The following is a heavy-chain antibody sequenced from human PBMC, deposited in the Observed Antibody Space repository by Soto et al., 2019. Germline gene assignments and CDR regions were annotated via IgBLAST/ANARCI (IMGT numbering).Heavy chain of an antibody. V-gene: IGHV1-18*01. CDR2: ISTYNGDT. CDR1: GYTFTRSG. Sequence: ASVKVSCKASGYTFTRSGISWVRQAPGQGLEWMGWISTYNGDTNYAQTFQGRVTMTTDTSTSTVHMEVRSLRSDDTAVYYCARGGYYDNTWGKLSHYGLDVWGQGTSVTVSS. D-gene: IGHD3-16*01. CDR3: ARGGYYDNTWGKLSHYGLDV. J-gene: IGHJ6*02.